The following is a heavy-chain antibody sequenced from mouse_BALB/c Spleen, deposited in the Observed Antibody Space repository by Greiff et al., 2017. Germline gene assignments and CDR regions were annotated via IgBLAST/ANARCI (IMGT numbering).Heavy chain of an antibody. CDR3: ARRGWLLQFDY. Sequence: VQLQQSGAELAKPGASVKMSCKASGYTFTSYWMHWVKQRPGQGLEWIGYINPSTGYTEYNQKFKDKATLTADKSSSTAYMQLSSLTSEDSAVYYCARRGWLLQFDYWGQGTTRTVSS. D-gene: IGHD2-3*01. CDR1: GYTFTSYW. V-gene: IGHV1-7*01. CDR2: INPSTGYT. J-gene: IGHJ2*01.